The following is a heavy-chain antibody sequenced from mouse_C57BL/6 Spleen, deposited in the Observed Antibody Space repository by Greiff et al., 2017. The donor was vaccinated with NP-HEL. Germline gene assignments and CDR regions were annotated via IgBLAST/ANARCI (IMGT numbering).Heavy chain of an antibody. Sequence: EVKLQESGPGLVKPSQSLSLTCSVTGYSITSGYYWNWIRQFPGNKLEWMGYISYDGSNNYNPSLKNRISITRDTSKNQFFLKLNSVTTEDTATYYCARLLRSHWYFDVWGTGTTVTVSS. CDR3: ARLLRSHWYFDV. CDR1: GYSITSGYY. CDR2: ISYDGSN. J-gene: IGHJ1*03. D-gene: IGHD1-1*01. V-gene: IGHV3-6*01.